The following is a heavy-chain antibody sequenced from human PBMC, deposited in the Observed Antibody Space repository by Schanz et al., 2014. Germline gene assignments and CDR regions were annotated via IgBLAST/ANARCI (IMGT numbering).Heavy chain of an antibody. CDR3: ATGPHIVVAFDY. Sequence: QVQLVQSGAEVKKPGASVKVSCKASGYTFTSYYMHWVRQAPGQGLEWMGIINPSGGSTSYAQKFQRRVAMAEDTSTGTAYMELRSLTSEDTAVYYCATGPHIVVAFDYWGQGTLVTVSS. CDR2: INPSGGST. V-gene: IGHV1-46*01. J-gene: IGHJ4*02. D-gene: IGHD2-21*01. CDR1: GYTFTSYY.